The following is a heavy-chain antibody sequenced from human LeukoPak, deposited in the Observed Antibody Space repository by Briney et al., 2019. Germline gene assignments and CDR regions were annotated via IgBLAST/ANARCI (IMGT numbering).Heavy chain of an antibody. V-gene: IGHV3-30-3*01. J-gene: IGHJ6*02. CDR2: ISYDGSNK. Sequence: PGGSLRLSGAASGFTFSSYAMHWVRQAPGKGLEWVAVISYDGSNKYYADSVKGRFTISRDNSKNTLYLQMNSLRAEDTAVYYCARDLGYDFYYYYGMDVWGQGTTVTVSS. D-gene: IGHD5-12*01. CDR1: GFTFSSYA. CDR3: ARDLGYDFYYYYGMDV.